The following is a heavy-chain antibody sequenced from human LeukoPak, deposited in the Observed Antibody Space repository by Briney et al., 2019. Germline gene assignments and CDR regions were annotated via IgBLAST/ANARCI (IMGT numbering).Heavy chain of an antibody. Sequence: ASVKVSCKASGYTFTSYGIRWVRQAPGQGLEWMGWISAYNGNTNYAQKLQGRVTMTTDTSTSTAYMELRSLRSDDTAVYYCARDRRVVPAAITYYYYGMDVWGQGTTVTVSS. J-gene: IGHJ6*02. CDR2: ISAYNGNT. CDR1: GYTFTSYG. D-gene: IGHD2-2*02. CDR3: ARDRRVVPAAITYYYYGMDV. V-gene: IGHV1-18*01.